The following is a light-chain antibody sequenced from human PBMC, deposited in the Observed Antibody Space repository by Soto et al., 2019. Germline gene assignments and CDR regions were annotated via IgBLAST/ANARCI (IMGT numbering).Light chain of an antibody. Sequence: IQMTQSPSTLSASIGDTVTITCRASQSINRWLAWYQQKPGEAPKLLIYDASSLESGVPSRFSGTGSGTEFTLIISXLQPDDFATYYCQQYGSYWTFGQGTKVDIK. CDR3: QQYGSYWT. J-gene: IGKJ1*01. CDR1: QSINRW. V-gene: IGKV1-5*01. CDR2: DAS.